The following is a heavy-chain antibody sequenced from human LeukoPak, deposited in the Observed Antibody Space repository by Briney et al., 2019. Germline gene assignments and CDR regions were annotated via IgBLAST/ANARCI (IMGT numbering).Heavy chain of an antibody. CDR3: AKSLGTNPSFDY. CDR1: GFTFSNYG. J-gene: IGHJ4*02. CDR2: ISGSGDST. D-gene: IGHD2-8*01. V-gene: IGHV3-23*01. Sequence: PGGSLRLSCAASGFTFSNYGMSWVRQAPGKGLKCVSVISGSGDSTSYADSVKGRFTISRDNSKNTLFLQMNSLRAEDTAVYYCAKSLGTNPSFDYWGQGTLVTVSS.